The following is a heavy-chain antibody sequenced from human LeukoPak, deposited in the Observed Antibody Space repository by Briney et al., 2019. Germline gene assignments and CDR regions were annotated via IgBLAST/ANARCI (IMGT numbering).Heavy chain of an antibody. CDR2: ISGSGGST. J-gene: IGHJ4*02. CDR3: AKGPAFGGVIVLFDY. V-gene: IGHV3-23*01. Sequence: GSLRLSCAASGFTFSRYAMSWVRQAPGKGLEWVSAISGSGGSTYYADSVKGRFTISRDNSKNTLYLQMNSLRAEDTAVYYCAKGPAFGGVIVLFDYWGQGTLVTVSS. D-gene: IGHD3-16*02. CDR1: GFTFSRYA.